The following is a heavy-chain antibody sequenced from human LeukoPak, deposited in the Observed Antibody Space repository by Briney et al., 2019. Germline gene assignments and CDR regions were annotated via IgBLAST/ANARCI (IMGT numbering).Heavy chain of an antibody. Sequence: GASVKVSCKASGYTFTGYYMHWVRQAPGQGLEWMGWINPNSGGTNYAQKFQGRVTMTRDTSISTAYMELSRLRSDDTAVYYCARVGYSCSGGSCYTNTPNWFDPWGQGTLVTVSS. CDR3: ARVGYSCSGGSCYTNTPNWFDP. CDR1: GYTFTGYY. J-gene: IGHJ5*02. CDR2: INPNSGGT. D-gene: IGHD2-15*01. V-gene: IGHV1-2*02.